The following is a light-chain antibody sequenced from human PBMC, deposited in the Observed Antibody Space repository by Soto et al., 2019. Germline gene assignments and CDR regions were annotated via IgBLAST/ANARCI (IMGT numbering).Light chain of an antibody. V-gene: IGKV3-15*01. CDR1: QGGSSN. J-gene: IGKJ4*01. CDR3: QQYNNWPTLT. Sequence: IVLPQYTATLSVSPGETATLSCWASQGGSSNLAWYQQKPGHAPWLLIFDASTRATGIPTRFSGGGSGTEFTLTINSLQPEDFAVDYGQQYNNWPTLTFGGGSVV. CDR2: DAS.